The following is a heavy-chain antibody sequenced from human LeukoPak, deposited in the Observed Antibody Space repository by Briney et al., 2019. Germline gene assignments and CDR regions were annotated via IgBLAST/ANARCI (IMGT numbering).Heavy chain of an antibody. J-gene: IGHJ4*02. CDR3: ARGGYSFDY. V-gene: IGHV3-7*01. Sequence: GGSLRLSCAASGFSFTGYWMTWVRQAPGKGLEWVARLHPDGSERNYVGSVEGRFTVFGDNAKSSLFLQVHSLGVEDAAVYYCARGGYSFDYLGQGTLVTVSS. CDR1: GFSFTGYW. CDR2: LHPDGSER. D-gene: IGHD5-12*01.